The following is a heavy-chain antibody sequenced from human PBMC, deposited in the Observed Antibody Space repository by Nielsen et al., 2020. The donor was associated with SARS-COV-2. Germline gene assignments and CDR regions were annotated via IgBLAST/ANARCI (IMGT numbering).Heavy chain of an antibody. CDR3: ARGDFTGTYFDY. D-gene: IGHD2-8*02. J-gene: IGHJ4*02. V-gene: IGHV1-8*01. CDR1: GYTFSTYE. CDR2: LDPNTGNT. Sequence: ASVKVSCKTSGYTFSTYEIHWVRQASGQGLEWMGWLDPNTGNTGYAQKFQGGVTMTRDTSTSTVYMELSSLRSKDTALYFCARGDFTGTYFDYWGQGTLVTVSS.